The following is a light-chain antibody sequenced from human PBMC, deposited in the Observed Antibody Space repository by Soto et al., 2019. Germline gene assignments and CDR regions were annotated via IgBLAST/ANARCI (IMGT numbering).Light chain of an antibody. CDR1: QSISSY. V-gene: IGKV1-39*01. CDR2: AAS. CDR3: QQSYSTTWT. Sequence: DIQMTQSPASLSASVGDRGTITCRASQSISSYLNWHQQKPGKAPKLLIYAASSLQSGVPSRFSGSGSETDFTITISSLQAEDFATYSCQQSYSTTWTFGQGTKVDIK. J-gene: IGKJ1*01.